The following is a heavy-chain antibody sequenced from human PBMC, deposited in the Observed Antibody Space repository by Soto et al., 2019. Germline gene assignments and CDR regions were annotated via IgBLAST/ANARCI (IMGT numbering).Heavy chain of an antibody. CDR1: GFTFSNAW. CDR2: IKSKTDGGTT. V-gene: IGHV3-15*01. Sequence: EVQLVESGGGLVKPGGSLRLSCAASGFTFSNAWMSWVRQAPGKGLEWVGRIKSKTDGGTTDYAAPVKGRFTISRDDSKNTLYLQMNSLKTEDTAVYYCTTDGYYGSGSYLYPLIVDVWGQGTTVTVSS. CDR3: TTDGYYGSGSYLYPLIVDV. J-gene: IGHJ6*02. D-gene: IGHD3-10*01.